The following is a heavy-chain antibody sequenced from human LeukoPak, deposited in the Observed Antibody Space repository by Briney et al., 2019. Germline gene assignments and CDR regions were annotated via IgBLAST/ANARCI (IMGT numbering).Heavy chain of an antibody. CDR2: ISYTGNT. J-gene: IGHJ4*02. D-gene: IGHD5-12*01. CDR3: ARQDVYIVATIFDY. CDR1: GGSLTNYY. V-gene: IGHV4-59*08. Sequence: PSETLSLTCIVSGGSLTNYYWSWIRQPPGKGLEWIGYISYTGNTNYNPSLKCRVTISVDTSKNQFSLKLSSVTAADTAVYYCARQDVYIVATIFDYWGQGTLVTVSS.